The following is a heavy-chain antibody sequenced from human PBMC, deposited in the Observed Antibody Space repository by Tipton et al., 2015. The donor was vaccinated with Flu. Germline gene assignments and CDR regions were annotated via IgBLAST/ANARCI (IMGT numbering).Heavy chain of an antibody. D-gene: IGHD1-26*01. CDR2: IYHNGDI. CDR1: GYSISRGYY. Sequence: TLSLTCAVSGYSISRGYYWGWIRQPPGKGLEWIGSIYHNGDIHFNPSLKSRVSISVDTSKNQFSLKLSSVTAADTAVYYCARLKYGGSYMWYFDLWGRGTLVTVSS. CDR3: ARLKYGGSYMWYFDL. V-gene: IGHV4-38-2*01. J-gene: IGHJ2*01.